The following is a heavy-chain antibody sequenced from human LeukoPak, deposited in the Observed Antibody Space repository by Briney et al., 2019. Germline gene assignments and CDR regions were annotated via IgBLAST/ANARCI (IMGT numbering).Heavy chain of an antibody. D-gene: IGHD2-2*01. CDR2: ISYDGRNI. CDR1: GFPFSNYA. CDR3: AKGPLRGTAAAIDY. Sequence: GGSLRLSCAASGFPFSNYAMHWVRQAPGKGLEWVAVISYDGRNIHYPDSVKGRFTISRDISTDTLWLQMDSLRTEDTAVYYCAKGPLRGTAAAIDYWGQGTLVTVSS. J-gene: IGHJ4*02. V-gene: IGHV3-30*04.